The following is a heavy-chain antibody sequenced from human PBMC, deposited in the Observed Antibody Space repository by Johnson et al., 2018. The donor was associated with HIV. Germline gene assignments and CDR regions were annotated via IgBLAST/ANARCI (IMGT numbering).Heavy chain of an antibody. CDR2: ISWDGGST. CDR3: AKGGLGHTDAFDI. CDR1: GFTFDDDT. J-gene: IGHJ3*02. Sequence: VQLVESGGVVVQTGGSLRLSCAASGFTFDDDTIQWVRQVPGKGREWVSLISWDGGSTYYGDSLKGRFTISRDNSKNSLYLQMNSLRREDTALYYCAKGGLGHTDAFDIWGQGTMVTVSS. V-gene: IGHV3-43*01. D-gene: IGHD6-19*01.